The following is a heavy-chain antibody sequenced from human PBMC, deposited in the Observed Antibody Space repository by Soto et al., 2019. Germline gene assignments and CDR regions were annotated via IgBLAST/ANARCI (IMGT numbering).Heavy chain of an antibody. D-gene: IGHD2-8*02. J-gene: IGHJ4*02. CDR2: INRDXGEE. CDR1: RFIFNSLW. V-gene: IGHV3-7*02. Sequence: PXXSLRLSCAASRFIFNSLWMSWVRQAPGKGMGWGEXINRDXGEEYYLDSVXXRFTISRXXSKKKLYMQKNSLRAEDKAVYYCASTLTGGDDYWGKGTLVTVYS. CDR3: ASTLTGGDDY.